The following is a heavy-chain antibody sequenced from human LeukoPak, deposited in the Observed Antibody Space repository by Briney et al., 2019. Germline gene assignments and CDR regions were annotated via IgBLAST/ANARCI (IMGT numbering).Heavy chain of an antibody. CDR2: IIPIFGTA. J-gene: IGHJ4*02. D-gene: IGHD5-12*01. Sequence: SVKVSCKASGGTFSSYAISWVRQAPGQGLEWMGGIIPIFGTANYAQKFQGRVTITADESTSTAYMELSSLRSEDTAVYYCARDGLSGYDYFGYWGQGTLVTVSS. V-gene: IGHV1-69*13. CDR3: ARDGLSGYDYFGY. CDR1: GGTFSSYA.